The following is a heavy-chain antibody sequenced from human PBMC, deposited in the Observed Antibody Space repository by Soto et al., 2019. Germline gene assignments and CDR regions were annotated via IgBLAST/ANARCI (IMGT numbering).Heavy chain of an antibody. D-gene: IGHD2-8*01. V-gene: IGHV1-18*01. CDR1: GYTFTTYD. J-gene: IGHJ6*02. CDR2: ISTYNGNT. Sequence: QVQLVQSGAEVKKPGASVKVSCKASGYTFTTYDISWVRQAPGQWLECMGRISTYNGNTNYPQSLQGRLTMTTDTSTTTAYMELRSLRSDDTAVYYCARDPYHVLMVNAPNLYGMDVWGQGTTVTVSS. CDR3: ARDPYHVLMVNAPNLYGMDV.